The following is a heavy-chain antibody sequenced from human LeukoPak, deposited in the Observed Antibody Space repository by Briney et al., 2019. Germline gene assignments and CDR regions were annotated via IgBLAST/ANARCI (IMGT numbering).Heavy chain of an antibody. CDR3: AGGGSVAGWR. J-gene: IGHJ6*04. CDR1: GGSISSYY. D-gene: IGHD6-19*01. CDR2: INYSGST. Sequence: SETLSLTCTVSGGSISSYYWSWIRQPPGKGLEWIGYINYSGSTNYNPSLKSRVTISVDTSKNQFSLKLSSVTAADTAVYYCAGGGSVAGWRWGKGTTVTVSS. V-gene: IGHV4-59*01.